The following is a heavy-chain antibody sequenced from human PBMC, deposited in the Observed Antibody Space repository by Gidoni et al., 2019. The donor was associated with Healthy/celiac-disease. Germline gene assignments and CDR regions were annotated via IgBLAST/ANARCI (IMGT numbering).Heavy chain of an antibody. CDR1: GFTFSSYV. V-gene: IGHV3-33*01. D-gene: IGHD1-1*01. CDR3: ARETNRYFDY. J-gene: IGHJ4*02. Sequence: QVQLVASGGGVVQPGRSLRLSCAASGFTFSSYVMHWVRQAPGKGLEWVAVIWYDGSNKYYADSVKGRFTISRDNSKNTLYLQMNSLRAEDTAVYYCARETNRYFDYWGQGTLVTVSS. CDR2: IWYDGSNK.